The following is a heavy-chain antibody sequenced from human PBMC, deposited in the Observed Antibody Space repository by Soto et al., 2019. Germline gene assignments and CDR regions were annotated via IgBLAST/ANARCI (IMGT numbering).Heavy chain of an antibody. J-gene: IGHJ6*02. CDR1: AGTFSSYA. V-gene: IGHV1-69*13. CDR2: IIPIFGTA. CDR3: ARNRPDYYDSSGYSYYYYYGMDV. D-gene: IGHD3-22*01. Sequence: SVKVSCKASAGTFSSYAISLVRQAPGQWLECMGRIIPIFGTANYAQKFQGRVTITADESTSTAYMELSSLRSEDTAVYYCARNRPDYYDSSGYSYYYYYGMDVWGQGTTVTVSS.